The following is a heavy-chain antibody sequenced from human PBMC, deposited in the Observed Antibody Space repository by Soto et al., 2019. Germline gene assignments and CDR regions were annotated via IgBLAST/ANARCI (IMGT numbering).Heavy chain of an antibody. D-gene: IGHD4-17*01. CDR3: ARGSGYGDYAY. CDR1: GGSFSGYY. V-gene: IGHV4-34*01. J-gene: IGHJ4*02. CDR2: INHSGST. Sequence: SETLSLTCAVYGGSFSGYYWTWIRQPPGKGLAWIGEINHSGSTNYNPSLKSRVTISLDTSKNQFSLKLTSVTAADTAVYYCARGSGYGDYAYWGQGTLVTVSS.